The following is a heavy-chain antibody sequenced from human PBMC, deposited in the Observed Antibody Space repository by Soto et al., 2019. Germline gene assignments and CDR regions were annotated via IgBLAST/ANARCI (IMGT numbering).Heavy chain of an antibody. D-gene: IGHD3-9*01. CDR3: AREKYDDILTGYYSSGAFDI. V-gene: IGHV4-30-4*01. J-gene: IGHJ3*02. CDR2: IYYSGST. Sequence: QVQLQESGPGLVKPSQTLSLTCTVSGGSISSGDYYWSWIRQPPGKGLEWIGYIYYSGSTYYNPSLMSRVTISVDTSKTHFSRRLSSVTDAATAVYCCAREKYDDILTGYYSSGAFDIWGQGTMVTVSS. CDR1: GGSISSGDYY.